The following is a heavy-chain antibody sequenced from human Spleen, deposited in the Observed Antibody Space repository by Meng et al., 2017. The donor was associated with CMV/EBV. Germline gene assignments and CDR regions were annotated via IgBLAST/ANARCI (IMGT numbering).Heavy chain of an antibody. CDR2: ISGYNGNT. CDR3: ARDPSQGNWFDP. J-gene: IGHJ5*02. Sequence: CKASGYTFTTYGISWVRQAPGQGLEWMGWISGYNGNTNYAQKLQGRVTMTTDTSTSTAYMELRSLRSDDTAVYYCARDPSQGNWFDPWGQGTLVTVSS. V-gene: IGHV1-18*01. CDR1: GYTFTTYG.